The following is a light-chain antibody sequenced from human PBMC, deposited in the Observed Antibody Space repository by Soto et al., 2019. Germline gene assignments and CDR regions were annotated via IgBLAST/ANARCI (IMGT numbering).Light chain of an antibody. Sequence: QSALTQPASVSGSPGQSITISCTGTSSDVGSYNLVSWYQQHPGKAPKLMIYEGSKRPSGVSNRLSGSKSGNTASLTISGRQAEDEADNHCGSYAGSSTVVFGGGTKLTVL. CDR3: GSYAGSSTVV. J-gene: IGLJ2*01. V-gene: IGLV2-23*01. CDR2: EGS. CDR1: SSDVGSYNL.